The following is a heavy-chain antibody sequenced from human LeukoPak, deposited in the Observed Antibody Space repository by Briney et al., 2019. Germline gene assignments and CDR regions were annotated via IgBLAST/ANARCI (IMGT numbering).Heavy chain of an antibody. D-gene: IGHD2-2*01. J-gene: IGHJ4*02. Sequence: GASVTVSCKTSGYTFTAHDIFWVRQAAGQGLGWMGWMNPKSGSTAYAQKVQGRVTFTRNTSITTAYLDLTNLRYEDTAVYYCAGGRTDIVVVPATLRNYYFDYWGQGTLVTVSS. CDR3: AGGRTDIVVVPATLRNYYFDY. CDR2: MNPKSGST. V-gene: IGHV1-8*03. CDR1: GYTFTAHD.